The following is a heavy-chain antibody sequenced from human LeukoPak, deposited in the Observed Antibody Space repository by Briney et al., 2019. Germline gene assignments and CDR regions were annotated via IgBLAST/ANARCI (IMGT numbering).Heavy chain of an antibody. D-gene: IGHD3-22*01. CDR2: ISWNSGSI. V-gene: IGHV3-9*01. J-gene: IGHJ3*02. Sequence: GGSLRLSCAASGFTFDDYAMHWVRPAPGKGLAWVSGISWNSGSIGYADSVKGRFTISRDNAKNSLYLQTNSLRAEDTALYYCAKDFLGPYYYDSSGHDAFDIWGQGTMVTVSS. CDR3: AKDFLGPYYYDSSGHDAFDI. CDR1: GFTFDDYA.